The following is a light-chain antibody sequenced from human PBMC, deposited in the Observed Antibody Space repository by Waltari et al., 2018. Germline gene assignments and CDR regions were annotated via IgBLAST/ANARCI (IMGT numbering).Light chain of an antibody. Sequence: QLTQSPSSLSASIGDRVTITCRASQGIGSALAWYQPKPGKPPRLLTYDASSLEGGVPSRFSGSGSGTDFTLSISSLQPEDFATYSCQHLNSYPFTFGPGTTV. CDR3: QHLNSYPFT. CDR2: DAS. V-gene: IGKV1-13*02. J-gene: IGKJ3*01. CDR1: QGIGSA.